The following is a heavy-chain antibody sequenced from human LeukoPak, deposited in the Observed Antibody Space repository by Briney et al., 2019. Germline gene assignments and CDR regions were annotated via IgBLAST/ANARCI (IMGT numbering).Heavy chain of an antibody. D-gene: IGHD3-22*01. V-gene: IGHV4-61*02. J-gene: IGHJ4*02. Sequence: SQTLSLTCTVSGGSISSGSYYWRWIRQPAGKGLEWIGRIYTSGSTNYNPSLKSRVTISVDTCKNQFSLKLSSVTAADTAVYYCARDRGKYYYDSSGYYPFDYWGQGTLVTVSS. CDR2: IYTSGST. CDR1: GGSISSGSYY. CDR3: ARDRGKYYYDSSGYYPFDY.